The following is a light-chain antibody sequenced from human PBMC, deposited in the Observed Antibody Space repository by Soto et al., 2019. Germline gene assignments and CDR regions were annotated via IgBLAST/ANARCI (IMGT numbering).Light chain of an antibody. CDR2: GAS. J-gene: IGKJ4*01. Sequence: EIVMTQSPATLSVSPGERATLSCRASQSVGSSLAWYQQKLGQAPRLLIYGASTRATGIPATFSGSGSGTEFTLTISSPQSEDFAVYYCQQYNNWPLTFGGGTKVDIK. CDR1: QSVGSS. CDR3: QQYNNWPLT. V-gene: IGKV3-15*01.